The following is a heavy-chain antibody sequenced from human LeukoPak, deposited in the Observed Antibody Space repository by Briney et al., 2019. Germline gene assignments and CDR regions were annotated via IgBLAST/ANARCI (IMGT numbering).Heavy chain of an antibody. D-gene: IGHD6-19*01. J-gene: IGHJ4*02. CDR3: ARSRRIAVAGYHFDY. V-gene: IGHV3-30-3*01. CDR1: GFTFSSYA. Sequence: GGSLRLSCAASGFTFSSYAMHWVRQAPGKGLEWVAVISYDGSNKYYADSVKGRFTISRDNSKNTLYLQMNSLRAEDTAVYYCARSRRIAVAGYHFDYWGQGTLVTVSS. CDR2: ISYDGSNK.